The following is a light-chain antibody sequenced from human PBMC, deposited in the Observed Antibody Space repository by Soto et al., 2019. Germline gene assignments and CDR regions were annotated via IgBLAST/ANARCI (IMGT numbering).Light chain of an antibody. Sequence: QSALTQPASVSGSPGQSITISCTGTSSDVGGYNYVSWYQQHPGKVPKLIIYDVTNRPSGVSNRFSGSKSGHTASLTISGLQAEDEADYFCSSYTSGTPFVFGSGTKLTVL. CDR3: SSYTSGTPFV. CDR2: DVT. CDR1: SSDVGGYNY. J-gene: IGLJ1*01. V-gene: IGLV2-14*03.